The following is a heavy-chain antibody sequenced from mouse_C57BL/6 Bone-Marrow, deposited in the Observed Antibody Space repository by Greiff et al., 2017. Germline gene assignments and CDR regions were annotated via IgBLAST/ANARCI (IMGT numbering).Heavy chain of an antibody. CDR1: GYSFTGYY. J-gene: IGHJ3*01. CDR2: INPSTGGT. V-gene: IGHV1-43*01. CDR3: ARSEIYPGAY. Sequence: VQLQQSGPELVKPGASVKISCKASGYSFTGYYMHWVKQSSEKSLEWIGEINPSTGGTSYNQKFKGKATLTVDKSSSTAYMQLKSLTSEDSAVYYCARSEIYPGAYWGQGTLVTVSA.